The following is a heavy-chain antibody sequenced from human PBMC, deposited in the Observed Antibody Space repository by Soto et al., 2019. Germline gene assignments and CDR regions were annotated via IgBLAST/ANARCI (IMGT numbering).Heavy chain of an antibody. CDR3: AKDRGYCSGGSCYRGFFDY. Sequence: AGGALRHPCAASGVTFSRFAISLGRQAPGKGLEWVSAISGSGGSTYYADSVKGRFTISRDNSKNTPYLQMNSLRAEDTAVYYCAKDRGYCSGGSCYRGFFDYWGQGTLVTVSS. CDR1: GVTFSRFA. J-gene: IGHJ4*02. CDR2: ISGSGGST. D-gene: IGHD2-15*01. V-gene: IGHV3-23*01.